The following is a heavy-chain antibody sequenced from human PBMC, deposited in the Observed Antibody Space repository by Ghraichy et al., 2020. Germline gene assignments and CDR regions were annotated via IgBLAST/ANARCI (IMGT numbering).Heavy chain of an antibody. D-gene: IGHD3-10*01. CDR2: IYYSGST. J-gene: IGHJ5*02. V-gene: IGHV4-59*01. Sequence: SETLSLTCTVSGGSISSYYWSWIRQPPGKGLEWIGYIYYSGSTNYNPSLKSRVTISVETSKNQFSLKLSSVTAADTAVYYCARDGYGSGGFDPWGQGTLVTVSS. CDR3: ARDGYGSGGFDP. CDR1: GGSISSYY.